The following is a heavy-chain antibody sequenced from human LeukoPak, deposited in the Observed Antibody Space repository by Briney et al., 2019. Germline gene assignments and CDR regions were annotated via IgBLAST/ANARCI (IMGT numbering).Heavy chain of an antibody. Sequence: GGSLRLSCAASGFTFSTYGMHWVRQAPGKGLEWVSVISYDGSNKYYADSVKGRFTISRDESRNTLYLQMNSLRAEDTAVYYCARQTSASTTFDYWGQGTLVTVSS. D-gene: IGHD1-26*01. J-gene: IGHJ4*02. CDR3: ARQTSASTTFDY. V-gene: IGHV3-30*03. CDR2: ISYDGSNK. CDR1: GFTFSTYG.